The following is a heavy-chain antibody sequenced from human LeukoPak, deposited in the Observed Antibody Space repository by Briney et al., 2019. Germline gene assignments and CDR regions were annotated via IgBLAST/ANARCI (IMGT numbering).Heavy chain of an antibody. CDR2: VFHSGTA. V-gene: IGHV4-4*02. CDR3: ARQSGDYSYSGNYFFDS. D-gene: IGHD4-11*01. J-gene: IGHJ4*02. CDR1: GASIVADNW. Sequence: PSGTLSLTCTVSGASIVADNWWNWVRQSPGTGLEWIGRVFHSGTADYNPSLKSRVTMSVDTSNNHFSLWLTSVTAADTATYFCARQSGDYSYSGNYFFDSWGQGTLVAVSS.